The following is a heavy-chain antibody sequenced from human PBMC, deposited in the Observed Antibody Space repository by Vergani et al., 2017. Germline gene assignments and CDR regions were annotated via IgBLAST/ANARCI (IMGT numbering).Heavy chain of an antibody. V-gene: IGHV3-23*04. J-gene: IGHJ4*02. CDR2: ISASGDENT. CDR3: AQCANSVPRLPDH. D-gene: IGHD5/OR15-5a*01. CDR1: GLPVSGFAFNTYA. Sequence: RLVQSGGGLAHPGGSLRLSCAASGLPVSGFAFNTYAMIWVRQAPGKGREWVSGISASGDENTDYADSVKGRFTISSDNSKSTLFQQMNGLTSEDTAIYYGAQCANSVPRLPDHWGQGALVAVSS.